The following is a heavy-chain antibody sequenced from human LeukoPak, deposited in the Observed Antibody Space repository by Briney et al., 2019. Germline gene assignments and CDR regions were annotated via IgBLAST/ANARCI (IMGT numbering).Heavy chain of an antibody. CDR2: ISSSSSYI. V-gene: IGHV3-21*04. CDR3: ARGSLMVSGNYYYYYMDV. J-gene: IGHJ6*03. CDR1: GFTFSSYS. D-gene: IGHD2-8*01. Sequence: GGSLRLSCAASGFTFSSYSMNWVRQAPGKGLEWVSSISSSSSYIYYADSVKGRFTISRDNAKNSLYLQMNSLRAEDTAVYYCARGSLMVSGNYYYYYMDVWGKGTTVTVSS.